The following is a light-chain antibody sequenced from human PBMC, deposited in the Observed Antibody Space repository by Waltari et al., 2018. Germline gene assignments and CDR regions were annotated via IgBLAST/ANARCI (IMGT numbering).Light chain of an antibody. CDR1: QSLQHLNGNNY. V-gene: IGKV2-28*01. CDR2: LGS. CDR3: MQGLQAPWT. Sequence: DIGMTQSPLSLAVTPGEPASISCRSRQSLQHLNGNNYFDWYLQKPGQPPRLLIYLGSPRASGVPDRFSGRGSGTYVTLKISRVEAEDVGVYYCMQGLQAPWTFGQGTKVEIK. J-gene: IGKJ1*01.